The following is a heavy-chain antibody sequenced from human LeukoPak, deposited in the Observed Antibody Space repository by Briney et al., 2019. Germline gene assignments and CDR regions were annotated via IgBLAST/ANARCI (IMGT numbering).Heavy chain of an antibody. V-gene: IGHV3-23*01. CDR1: GFEFSIHD. J-gene: IGHJ4*02. CDR2: ISGRGTDT. CDR3: VKGFHFDW. Sequence: GGSLRLSCVVSGFEFSIHDMSWGRQAPGKGPEWVSSISGRGTDTYYRDSAKGRFTISRDTSKNTLYMQMNNLRVEDTALYYCVKGFHFDWWGQGTLVTVSS.